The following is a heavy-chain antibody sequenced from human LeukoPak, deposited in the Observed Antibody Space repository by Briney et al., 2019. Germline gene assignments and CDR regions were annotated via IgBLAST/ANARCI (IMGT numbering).Heavy chain of an antibody. D-gene: IGHD1-26*01. J-gene: IGHJ6*03. CDR1: GFTFSSYT. Sequence: GGSLRLSCAASGFTFSSYTMKWVRQAPGKGREGVSSISSSSSYIYYADSVKGRFTISRDNAKNSLFLQMNSLRAEDTAVYFCARATWDPNYYYYMDVWGKGTTVTISS. CDR2: ISSSSSYI. CDR3: ARATWDPNYYYYMDV. V-gene: IGHV3-21*01.